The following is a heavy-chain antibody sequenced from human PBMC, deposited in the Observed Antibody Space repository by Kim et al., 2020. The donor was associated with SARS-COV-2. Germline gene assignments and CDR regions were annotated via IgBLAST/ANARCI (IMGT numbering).Heavy chain of an antibody. V-gene: IGHV3-7*03. CDR1: GFTFSSYW. D-gene: IGHD3-10*01. CDR2: IKQDGSEK. CDR3: ARMGLYYYGSGSYYNNQHYYYCGMDV. J-gene: IGHJ6*02. Sequence: GGSLRLSCAASGFTFSSYWMSWVRQAPGKGLEWGANIKQDGSEKYYVDSVKGRFTISRDNAKNSLYLQMNSLRAEDTAVYYCARMGLYYYGSGSYYNNQHYYYCGMDVWGQGTTVTVSS.